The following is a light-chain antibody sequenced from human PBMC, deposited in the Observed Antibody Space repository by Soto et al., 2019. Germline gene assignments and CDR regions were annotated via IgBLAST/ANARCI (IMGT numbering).Light chain of an antibody. J-gene: IGKJ2*01. CDR3: QQYGSSA. Sequence: EIVLTQSPGTLSLSPGERATLSCRASQSVSSSYLAWYQQKPGQAPRLLTYGASSRATGIPDRFSGSGSGTDFTLTISRLEPEDFAVYYCQQYGSSALGQGTKLEIK. V-gene: IGKV3-20*01. CDR2: GAS. CDR1: QSVSSSY.